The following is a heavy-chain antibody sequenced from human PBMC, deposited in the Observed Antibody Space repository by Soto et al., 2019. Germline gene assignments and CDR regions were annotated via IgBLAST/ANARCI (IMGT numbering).Heavy chain of an antibody. D-gene: IGHD3-22*01. CDR1: GGTFSSYA. CDR3: AISRVTYYYDRRAFDN. V-gene: IGHV1-69*01. CDR2: IILIFGTA. J-gene: IGHJ3*02. Sequence: QVQLMQSGAEVKKPGSSVKVSCKASGGTFSSYAISWVRQATGQGLELMGGIILIFGTANYAQKFQGRVTITADESTSTAYMELRSLRSEDTAVYYCAISRVTYYYDRRAFDNWGQGTMVTVSS.